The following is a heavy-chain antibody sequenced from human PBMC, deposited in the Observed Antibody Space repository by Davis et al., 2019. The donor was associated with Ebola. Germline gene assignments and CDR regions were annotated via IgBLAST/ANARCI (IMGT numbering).Heavy chain of an antibody. Sequence: SETLSLTCTVLGGSISSSSYYWGWIRQPPGKGLEWIGSIYYSGSTYYNPSIKSRVTISVDTSKNQFSLKLSSVTAADTAVYYCASVLTYYYDSSGYYTTSYFDYWGQGTLVTVSS. J-gene: IGHJ4*02. V-gene: IGHV4-39*01. CDR1: GGSISSSSYY. D-gene: IGHD3-22*01. CDR3: ASVLTYYYDSSGYYTTSYFDY. CDR2: IYYSGST.